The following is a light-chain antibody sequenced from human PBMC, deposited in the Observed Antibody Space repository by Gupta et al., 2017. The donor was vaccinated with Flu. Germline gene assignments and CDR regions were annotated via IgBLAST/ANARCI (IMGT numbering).Light chain of an antibody. CDR1: QSFRTY. Sequence: EVVLTQSRATLSCSPGEGATLSCRASQSFRTYVAWYQKKPGQAPRLLIYDASIRATGIPARFSGSGSGADFTLTISSLESEDFAVYYCLHRADWPPYSFGQGTKLEIK. J-gene: IGKJ2*03. CDR2: DAS. CDR3: LHRADWPPYS. V-gene: IGKV3-11*01.